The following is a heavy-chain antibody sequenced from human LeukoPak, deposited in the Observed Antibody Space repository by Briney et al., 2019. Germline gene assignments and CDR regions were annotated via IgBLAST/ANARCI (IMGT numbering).Heavy chain of an antibody. D-gene: IGHD5-18*01. CDR3: AKDLTPRRPLGIQPVEAFDI. V-gene: IGHV3-23*01. Sequence: GGSLRLSCAASGFTFSSYAMSWVRQAPGKGLEWVSAISGSGGSTYYADSVKGRFTISRDNSKNTLYLQMNSLRAEDTAVYYCAKDLTPRRPLGIQPVEAFDIWGQGTMVTVSS. CDR2: ISGSGGST. CDR1: GFTFSSYA. J-gene: IGHJ3*02.